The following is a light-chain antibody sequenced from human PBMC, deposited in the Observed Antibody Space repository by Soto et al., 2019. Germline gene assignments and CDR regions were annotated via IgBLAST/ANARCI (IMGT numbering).Light chain of an antibody. CDR1: SSDIGGYNY. V-gene: IGLV2-14*01. CDR2: EVS. Sequence: QSVLTQPASVSGSPGQSITISCTGTSSDIGGYNYVSWYQQHPGKAPKLMIYEVSNRPSGVSNRFSGSKSGNTASLTISGFQAEDEADYYCSSYTTTYTPLYVFGTGTKVTV. CDR3: SSYTTTYTPLYV. J-gene: IGLJ1*01.